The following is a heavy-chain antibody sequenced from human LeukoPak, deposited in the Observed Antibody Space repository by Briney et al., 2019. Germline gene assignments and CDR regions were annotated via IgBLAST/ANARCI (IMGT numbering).Heavy chain of an antibody. J-gene: IGHJ6*03. CDR1: GYTFTSYG. D-gene: IGHD5-24*01. CDR2: ISAYNGNT. Sequence: VASVKVSCKASGYTFTSYGISWVRQAPGQGLEWMGWISAYNGNTNYAQKLQGRVTMTTDTSTSTAYMELRSLRSEDTAVYYCARDRLEGDGYNLGYYYYMDVWGKGTTVTISS. CDR3: ARDRLEGDGYNLGYYYYMDV. V-gene: IGHV1-18*01.